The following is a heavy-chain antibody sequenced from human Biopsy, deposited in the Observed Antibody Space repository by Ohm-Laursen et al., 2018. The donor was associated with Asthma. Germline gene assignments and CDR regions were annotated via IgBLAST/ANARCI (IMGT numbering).Heavy chain of an antibody. D-gene: IGHD4-17*01. CDR3: VRVASYGDLYFGIDV. J-gene: IGHJ6*02. Sequence: SDTLSLTCPVGGAYIGSRDHHWSWIRQSPGTGLEWIGFVFWSGTTHYNRSLERRLSISIDTTRNEFSMTLRSVTAADTAVYFCVRVASYGDLYFGIDVWGPGTTVSVS. CDR1: GAYIGSRDHH. CDR2: VFWSGTT. V-gene: IGHV4-30-4*02.